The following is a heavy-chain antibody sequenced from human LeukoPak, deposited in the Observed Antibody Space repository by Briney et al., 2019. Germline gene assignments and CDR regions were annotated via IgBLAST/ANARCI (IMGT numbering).Heavy chain of an antibody. V-gene: IGHV1-8*01. CDR1: GYTFTSYD. J-gene: IGHJ6*03. D-gene: IGHD1-20*01. Sequence: ASVKVSCKASGYTFTSYDINWVRQATGQGLEWMGWMNPNSGNTGYAQKFQGRVTMTRNTSISTAYMELSSLRSEDTAVYYCASEYNWNDPAYYYYMDVWGKGTSVTVSS. CDR2: MNPNSGNT. CDR3: ASEYNWNDPAYYYYMDV.